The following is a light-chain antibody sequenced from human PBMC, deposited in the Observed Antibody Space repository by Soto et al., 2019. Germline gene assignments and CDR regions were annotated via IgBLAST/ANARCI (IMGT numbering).Light chain of an antibody. Sequence: IXMXXSPSXXXAXXXDRVXXXXXXSQXXGSFLNWXQXKPGKAPRLLIYAASSLQSGVPSRXXXXXSGTDFALTISSLQPEDFATYYCQQSHSDPGFGPGTKVDIK. CDR1: QXXGSF. CDR3: QQSHSDPG. V-gene: IGKV1-39*01. CDR2: AAS. J-gene: IGKJ3*01.